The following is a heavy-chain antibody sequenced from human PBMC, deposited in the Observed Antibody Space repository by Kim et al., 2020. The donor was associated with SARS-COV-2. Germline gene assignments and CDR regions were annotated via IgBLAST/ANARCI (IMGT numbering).Heavy chain of an antibody. D-gene: IGHD5-18*01. CDR1: GGTFSSYA. CDR3: ARGDTAMVTGGDDAFDI. CDR2: IIPILGIA. V-gene: IGHV1-69*04. Sequence: SVKVSCKASGGTFSSYAISWVRQAPGQGLEWMGRIIPILGIANYAQKFQGRVTITADKSTSTAYMELSSLRSEDTAVYYCARGDTAMVTGGDDAFDIWGQGTMVTVSS. J-gene: IGHJ3*02.